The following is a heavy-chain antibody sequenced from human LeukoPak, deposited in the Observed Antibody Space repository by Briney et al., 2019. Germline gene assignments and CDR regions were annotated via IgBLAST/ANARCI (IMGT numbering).Heavy chain of an antibody. D-gene: IGHD2-8*01. CDR2: ISYDGSNK. Sequence: GGSLRLSCAASGSTFSSSGMHWVRQAPGKGLEWVAVISYDGSNKYYADSVKGRFTFSRDNSKNTLYLQMNSLRAEDTAVYYCAKEYCSNSVCHSLDYWGQGTLVTVSS. J-gene: IGHJ4*02. V-gene: IGHV3-30*18. CDR1: GSTFSSSG. CDR3: AKEYCSNSVCHSLDY.